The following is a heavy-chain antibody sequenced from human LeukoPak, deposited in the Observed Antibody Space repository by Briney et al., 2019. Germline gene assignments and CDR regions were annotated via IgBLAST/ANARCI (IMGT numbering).Heavy chain of an antibody. CDR3: ARDRASNWGAPGTYYYGMDV. CDR1: GGSISSYY. Sequence: SETLSLTCTVSGGSISSYYWSWIRQPPGKGLEWIGYIYYSGSTNYKPSLKSRVTISVDTSKNQFSLKLSSVTAADTAVYYCARDRASNWGAPGTYYYGMDVWGQGTTVTVSS. V-gene: IGHV4-59*12. J-gene: IGHJ6*02. CDR2: IYYSGST. D-gene: IGHD7-27*01.